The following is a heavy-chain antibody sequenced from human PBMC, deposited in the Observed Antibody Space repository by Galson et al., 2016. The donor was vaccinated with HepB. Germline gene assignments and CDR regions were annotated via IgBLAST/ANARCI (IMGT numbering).Heavy chain of an antibody. CDR1: GDSVSSNSAA. CDR3: ARDMVRDSSSYYYYYGLDV. Sequence: CAISGDSVSSNSAAWNWIRQSPSRGLEWLGRTYYRSKWYNDYAESVKSRITINPDTSKNQFSLQLHSVTPDDTALYYCARDMVRDSSSYYYYYGLDVWGQGTTVTVSS. D-gene: IGHD6-6*01. V-gene: IGHV6-1*01. J-gene: IGHJ6*02. CDR2: TYYRSKWYN.